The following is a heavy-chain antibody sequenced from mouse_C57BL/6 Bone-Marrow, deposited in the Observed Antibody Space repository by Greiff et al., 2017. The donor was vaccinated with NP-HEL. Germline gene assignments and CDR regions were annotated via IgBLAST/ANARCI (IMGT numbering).Heavy chain of an antibody. J-gene: IGHJ4*01. CDR2: IWSDGST. V-gene: IGHV2-6-1*01. Sequence: VKLVESGPGLVAPSQSLSITCTVSGFSLTSYGVHWVRQPPGKGLEWLVVIWSDGSTTYNSALKSRLSISKDNSKSQVFLKMNSLQTDDTAMYYCARQLTTVVAYYYAMDYWGQGTSVTVSS. D-gene: IGHD1-1*01. CDR3: ARQLTTVVAYYYAMDY. CDR1: GFSLTSYG.